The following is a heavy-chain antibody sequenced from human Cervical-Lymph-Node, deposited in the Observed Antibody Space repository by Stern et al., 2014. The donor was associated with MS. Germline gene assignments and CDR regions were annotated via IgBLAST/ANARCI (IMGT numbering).Heavy chain of an antibody. Sequence: QVQLVQSGAAVKQPGSSVKVSCEASGGSFSGYALRWVRQAPGQGLAWLGGIIPLFGIANYAQKFQGRVTITTDKFTSTAYMELRSLRSEDTAVYYCARTYYYGTSTYSYHYYGMDVWGQGTTVTVSS. CDR3: ARTYYYGTSTYSYHYYGMDV. D-gene: IGHD3-10*01. V-gene: IGHV1-69*17. CDR1: GGSFSGYA. CDR2: IIPLFGIA. J-gene: IGHJ6*02.